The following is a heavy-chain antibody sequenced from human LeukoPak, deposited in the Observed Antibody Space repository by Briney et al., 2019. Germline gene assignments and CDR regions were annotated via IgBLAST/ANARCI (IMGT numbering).Heavy chain of an antibody. CDR3: AKDGAGYCSSTSCWFDP. J-gene: IGHJ5*02. CDR2: ISTDGRDI. CDR1: GFTFSRYP. D-gene: IGHD2-2*01. Sequence: PGRSLRLSCAASGFTFSRYPMHWVRQAPGKGLEWVAVISTDGRDIKYADSVKGRFTISRDNSKNSLYLQMNSLRTEDTALYYCAKDGAGYCSSTSCWFDPWGQGTLVTVSS. V-gene: IGHV3-30*04.